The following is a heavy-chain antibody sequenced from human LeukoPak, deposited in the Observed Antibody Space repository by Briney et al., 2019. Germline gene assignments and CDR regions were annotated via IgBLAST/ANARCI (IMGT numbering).Heavy chain of an antibody. J-gene: IGHJ4*02. Sequence: SETLSLTCTVSGGSISSHYWTWIRQPPGKGLEWIGFIYYTGSTNYNPSLKSRVTISVDTSKDQFSLKLTSVTAADTAVYYCARHGGSYDFDFWGQGTLVTVSS. CDR2: IYYTGST. D-gene: IGHD1-26*01. CDR3: ARHGGSYDFDF. CDR1: GGSISSHY. V-gene: IGHV4-59*11.